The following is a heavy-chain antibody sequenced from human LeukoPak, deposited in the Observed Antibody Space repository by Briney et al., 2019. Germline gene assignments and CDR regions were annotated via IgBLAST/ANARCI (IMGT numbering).Heavy chain of an antibody. CDR1: GYTLTDYS. J-gene: IGHJ4*02. CDR2: INPISGGT. CDR3: ARGRSLRFLEWLPDPPYYFDY. D-gene: IGHD3-3*01. Sequence: ASVNVSCKASGYTLTDYSIHWVRQPPGQGLEWMGWINPISGGTDYAQKFQGRVTMTRDTSISTAYMELSSLRAEDTAVYYCARGRSLRFLEWLPDPPYYFDYWGQGTLVTVSS. V-gene: IGHV1-2*02.